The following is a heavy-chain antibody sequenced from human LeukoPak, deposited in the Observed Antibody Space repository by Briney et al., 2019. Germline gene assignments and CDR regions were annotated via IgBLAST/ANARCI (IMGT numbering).Heavy chain of an antibody. J-gene: IGHJ6*02. D-gene: IGHD7-27*01. Sequence: GGSLRLSCAASGITFSSYSMNWVRQAPGKGLEWVSSINRDSNYIYYADSVEGRFTISRDNSRSTIYLEMTSLRAEDTAVYYCAKVSGVSKGVLAWGPKPPSYHYYYGMDVWGQGTAVTVSS. V-gene: IGHV3-21*04. CDR3: AKVSGVSKGVLAWGPKPPSYHYYYGMDV. CDR2: INRDSNYI. CDR1: GITFSSYS.